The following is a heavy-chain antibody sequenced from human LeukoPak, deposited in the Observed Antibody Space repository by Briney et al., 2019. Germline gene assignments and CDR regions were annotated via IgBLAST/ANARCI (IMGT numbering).Heavy chain of an antibody. J-gene: IGHJ4*02. Sequence: QPGRSLRLSCAASGFNFRNYWMHWVRQAPGKGLVWVSRINSDGSSTSYADSVKGRFTISRDNAENTLYLQINSLRAEDTAVYYCATDEAATGRLDYWGQGTLVTDSS. CDR2: INSDGSST. V-gene: IGHV3-74*01. CDR1: GFNFRNYW. D-gene: IGHD1-1*01. CDR3: ATDEAATGRLDY.